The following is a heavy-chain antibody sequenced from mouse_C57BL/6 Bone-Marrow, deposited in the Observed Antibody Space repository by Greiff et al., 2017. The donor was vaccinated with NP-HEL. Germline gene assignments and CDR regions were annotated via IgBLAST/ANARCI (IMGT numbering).Heavy chain of an antibody. D-gene: IGHD2-12*01. V-gene: IGHV5-6*02. J-gene: IGHJ2*01. CDR3: ARQIVTDYFDY. CDR1: GFTFSSYG. Sequence: EVKLEESGGDLVKPGGSLKLSCAATGFTFSSYGMSWVRQTPDKRLEWVATISSGGSYTYYPDSVKGRFTISRDNAKNTLYLQMSSLKSEDTAMYYCARQIVTDYFDYWGQGTTLTVSS. CDR2: ISSGGSYT.